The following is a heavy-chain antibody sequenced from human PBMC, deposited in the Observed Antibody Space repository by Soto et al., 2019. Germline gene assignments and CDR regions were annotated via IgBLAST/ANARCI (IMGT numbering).Heavy chain of an antibody. J-gene: IGHJ6*03. CDR2: IKEDGSEK. CDR3: AKYYYNYMDV. Sequence: GGSLRLSCAASGFTFSRYWMTWVRQAPGNGLEWVANIKEDGSEKYYVDSVKGRFTISRDNAKNSLYLQMNSLRAEDTAVYYCAKYYYNYMDVWGKGTTVTVSS. CDR1: GFTFSRYW. V-gene: IGHV3-7*01.